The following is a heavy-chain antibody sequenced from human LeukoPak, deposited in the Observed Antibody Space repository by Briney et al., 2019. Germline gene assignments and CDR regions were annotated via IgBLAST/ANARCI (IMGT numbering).Heavy chain of an antibody. V-gene: IGHV1-2*06. Sequence: GASVKVSCKASGYTFTGYYMHWVRQAPGQGLEWMGRINPNSGGTNYAQKFQGRVTMTRDTSISTAYMELSRLRSDDTAVYYCARADATGTSFSNYWGQGTLVTVSS. CDR2: INPNSGGT. D-gene: IGHD2-2*01. J-gene: IGHJ4*02. CDR3: ARADATGTSFSNY. CDR1: GYTFTGYY.